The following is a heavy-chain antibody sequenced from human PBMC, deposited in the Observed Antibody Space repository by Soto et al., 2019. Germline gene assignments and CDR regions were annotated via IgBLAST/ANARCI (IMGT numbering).Heavy chain of an antibody. Sequence: ASVKVSCKASGYTFTGYYMHWVRQAPGQGLDWMGWINPNSGGTNYAQKFQGWVTMTRDTSISTAYMELSRLRSDDTAVYYCARDGAGYCSGGSCSIYFDYWGQGTLVTVSS. D-gene: IGHD2-15*01. CDR1: GYTFTGYY. J-gene: IGHJ4*02. CDR2: INPNSGGT. V-gene: IGHV1-2*04. CDR3: ARDGAGYCSGGSCSIYFDY.